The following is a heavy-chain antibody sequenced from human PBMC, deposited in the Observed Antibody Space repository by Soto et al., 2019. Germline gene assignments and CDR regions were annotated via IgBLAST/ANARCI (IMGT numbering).Heavy chain of an antibody. CDR3: AKSNTMIVVVPGPDY. D-gene: IGHD3-22*01. V-gene: IGHV3-23*01. J-gene: IGHJ4*02. Sequence: GGSLRLSCAASGFTFSSYWMSWVRQAPGKGLEWVSAISGSGGSTYYADSVKGRFTISRDNSKNTLYLQMNSLRAEDTAVYYCAKSNTMIVVVPGPDYWGQGTLVTVSS. CDR1: GFTFSSYW. CDR2: ISGSGGST.